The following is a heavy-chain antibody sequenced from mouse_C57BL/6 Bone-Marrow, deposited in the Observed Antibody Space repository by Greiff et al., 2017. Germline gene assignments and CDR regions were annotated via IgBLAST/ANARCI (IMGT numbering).Heavy chain of an antibody. Sequence: QVHVKQSGPELVKPGASVKISCKASGYAFSSSWMNWVKQRPGKGLEWIGRIYPGDGDTNYNGKFKGKATLTADKSFSTAYMQLSSLTSEDSAVYFCSRGDSNYFWFAYWGQGTLVTVSA. CDR1: GYAFSSSW. CDR3: SRGDSNYFWFAY. D-gene: IGHD2-5*01. J-gene: IGHJ3*01. V-gene: IGHV1-82*01. CDR2: IYPGDGDT.